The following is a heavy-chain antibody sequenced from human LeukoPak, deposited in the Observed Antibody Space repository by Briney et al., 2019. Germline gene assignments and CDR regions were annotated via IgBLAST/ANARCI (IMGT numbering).Heavy chain of an antibody. J-gene: IGHJ3*02. CDR1: GYTFTSYG. CDR3: ARDSLTIFGVVARRGAAFDI. D-gene: IGHD3-3*01. CDR2: ISAYNGNT. Sequence: GASVKVSCKASGYTFTSYGISWVRQAPGQGVEWMGWISAYNGNTNYAQKLQGRVTMTTDTSTSTAYMELRSLRSDDTAVYYCARDSLTIFGVVARRGAAFDIWGQGTMVTVSS. V-gene: IGHV1-18*01.